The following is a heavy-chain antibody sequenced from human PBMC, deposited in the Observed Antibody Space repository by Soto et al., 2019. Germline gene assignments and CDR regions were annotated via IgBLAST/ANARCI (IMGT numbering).Heavy chain of an antibody. Sequence: EVQLSQSGGGLVQPGGSLRLSCAASGFSFAGYAVTWVRQAPGQGLEWVSAISGGGGSTYYVDSVKGRFTISRDNSKHTVHLQMSRLRAEDTAVYYCANPESFNGYYNAFDYWGRGTQVTVSS. V-gene: IGHV3-23*01. CDR2: ISGGGGST. D-gene: IGHD3-9*01. CDR3: ANPESFNGYYNAFDY. CDR1: GFSFAGYA. J-gene: IGHJ4*02.